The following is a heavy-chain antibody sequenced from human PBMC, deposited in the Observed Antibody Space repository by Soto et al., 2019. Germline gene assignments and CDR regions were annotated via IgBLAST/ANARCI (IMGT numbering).Heavy chain of an antibody. CDR2: IYYSGST. D-gene: IGHD3-9*01. CDR1: GGSIGSSSYY. CDR3: ARQGNDILTGYYNTLDY. Sequence: PSETLSLTCTVSGGSIGSSSYYWGWIRQPPGKGLEWIGSIYYSGSTYYNPSLKSRVTISVDTSKNQFSLKLSSVTAADTAVYYCARQGNDILTGYYNTLDYWGQGTLVTVSS. J-gene: IGHJ4*02. V-gene: IGHV4-39*01.